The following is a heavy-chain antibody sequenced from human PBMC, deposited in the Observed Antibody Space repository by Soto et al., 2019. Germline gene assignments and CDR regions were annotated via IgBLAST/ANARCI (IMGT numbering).Heavy chain of an antibody. CDR3: ARAGYSYGYYYYYGMDV. D-gene: IGHD5-18*01. V-gene: IGHV4-34*01. CDR1: GGSFSGYY. J-gene: IGHJ6*02. CDR2: INHSGST. Sequence: SETLSLTCAVYGGSFSGYYWSWIRQPPGKGLEWIGEINHSGSTNYNPSLKSRVTISVDTSKNQFSLKLSSVTAADTAVYYCARAGYSYGYYYYYGMDVWGQGTTVTVSS.